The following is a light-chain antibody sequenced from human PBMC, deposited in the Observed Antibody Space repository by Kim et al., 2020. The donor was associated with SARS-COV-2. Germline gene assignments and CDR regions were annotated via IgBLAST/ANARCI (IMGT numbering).Light chain of an antibody. V-gene: IGKV1-39*01. J-gene: IGKJ3*01. CDR2: SAS. CDR1: QSIYNY. CDR3: QQSYNAPLT. Sequence: AAVGDRVTITCRASQSIYNYLNWYQQKPGKAPKLLIYSASSLQRGVPSRFTGSGSGTEFTLTIDSLQPEDFAAYYCQQSYNAPLTFGPGTKVDIK.